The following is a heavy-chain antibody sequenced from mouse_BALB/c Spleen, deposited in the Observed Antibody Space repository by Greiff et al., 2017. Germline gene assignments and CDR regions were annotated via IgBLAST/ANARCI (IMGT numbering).Heavy chain of an antibody. Sequence: QVQLQQSGPGLVAPSQSLSITCTVSGFSLTSYGVHWVRQPPGKGLEWLGVIWAGGSTNYNSALMSRLSISKGNSKSQVFLKMNSLQTDDTAMYYSARGGYYAMDYWGQGTSVTVSS. CDR2: IWAGGST. CDR1: GFSLTSYG. J-gene: IGHJ4*01. V-gene: IGHV2-9*02. CDR3: ARGGYYAMDY.